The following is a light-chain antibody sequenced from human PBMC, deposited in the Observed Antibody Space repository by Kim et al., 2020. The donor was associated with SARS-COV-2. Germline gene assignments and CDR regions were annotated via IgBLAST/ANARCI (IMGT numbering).Light chain of an antibody. V-gene: IGKV1-5*03. CDR1: QSISSW. CDR2: KAS. J-gene: IGKJ4*01. Sequence: DIQMTQSPSTLSASVGDRVTITCRASQSISSWLAWYQQKPGKAPKFLIYKASNLESGVPSRFSGSGSGTEFTLTISSLQPDDFATYYCQQYDTYPLTFGGGTKLEI. CDR3: QQYDTYPLT.